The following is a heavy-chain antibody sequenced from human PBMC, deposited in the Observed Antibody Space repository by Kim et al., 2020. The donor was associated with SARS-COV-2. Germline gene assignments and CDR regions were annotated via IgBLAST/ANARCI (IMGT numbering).Heavy chain of an antibody. CDR1: EVSFSRHW. V-gene: IGHV3-74*01. Sequence: GGSLRLSCTAEVSFSRHWMHWVRQTPGKGLEWVSCINGDGSFISYADSVTGRLTISTANTKNTVFLQVNSLRVEDTALYYCVRDSSGSYWGQGTLVSVSS. J-gene: IGHJ4*02. D-gene: IGHD3-22*01. CDR2: INGDGSFI. CDR3: VRDSSGSY.